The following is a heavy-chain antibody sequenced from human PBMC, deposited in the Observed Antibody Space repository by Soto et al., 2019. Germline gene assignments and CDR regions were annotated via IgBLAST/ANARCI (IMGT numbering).Heavy chain of an antibody. Sequence: QVQLVQSGAEEKKPGASVKVSCKASGYTFTSYAMHWVRQAPGQRVEWMGWINAGNGNTKYSQKFQGRVTITRDTSASPAYMELSSLRSEDTVVYYRARGSGYSYWHDSWGPGTLVTVSS. D-gene: IGHD3-22*01. CDR3: ARGSGYSYWHDS. CDR2: INAGNGNT. V-gene: IGHV1-3*05. CDR1: GYTFTSYA. J-gene: IGHJ4*02.